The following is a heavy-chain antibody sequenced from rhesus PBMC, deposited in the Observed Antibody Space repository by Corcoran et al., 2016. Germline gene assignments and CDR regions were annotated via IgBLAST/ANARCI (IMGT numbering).Heavy chain of an antibody. D-gene: IGHD4-23*01. Sequence: QVQLQESGPGLVKPSETLSLTCAVSGGSISSGYYYWSWIRQPPWKGLEWIGYITYSGGTSYNPSLKSRVTISRDTSKNQFSLKLSSVTAADTAVYYCAREPSNTVGLDSWGQGVVVTVSS. CDR3: AREPSNTVGLDS. CDR2: ITYSGGT. CDR1: GGSISSGYYY. V-gene: IGHV4-122*02. J-gene: IGHJ6*01.